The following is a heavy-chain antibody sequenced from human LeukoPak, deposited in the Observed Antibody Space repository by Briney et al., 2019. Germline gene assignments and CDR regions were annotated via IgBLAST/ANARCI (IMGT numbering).Heavy chain of an antibody. D-gene: IGHD3-10*01. V-gene: IGHV3-7*01. CDR1: GFTLGTLW. CDR2: TKQDGTEK. CDR3: AKGAHYYYGSESYYFFEH. J-gene: IGHJ4*02. Sequence: PGGSLRLSCTVSGFTLGTLWMSWVRHPPGKGLEWGAKTKQDGTEKYYEDSVKGRFTISRDNAKNSHYLKLNSLRVEDTATYYCAKGAHYYYGSESYYFFEHWGQGTPVTASS.